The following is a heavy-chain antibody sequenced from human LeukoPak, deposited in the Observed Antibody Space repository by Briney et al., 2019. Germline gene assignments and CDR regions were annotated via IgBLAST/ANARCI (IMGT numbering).Heavy chain of an antibody. CDR2: ISYSGST. CDR1: GASLSIYY. J-gene: IGHJ4*02. D-gene: IGHD5-24*01. CDR3: VRGAGWLPDY. V-gene: IGHV4-59*01. Sequence: SETLSLTCTVSGASLSIYYCSWIRQSPGKGLEWIGLISYSGSTKYNSSLESRVTISADTSKSQCSLKLSSVTAADTAVYYCVRGAGWLPDYWGQGTLVTVSS.